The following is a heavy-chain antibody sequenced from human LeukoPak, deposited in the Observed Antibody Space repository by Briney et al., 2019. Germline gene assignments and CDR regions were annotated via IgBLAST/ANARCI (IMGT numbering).Heavy chain of an antibody. CDR3: VRKENDS. J-gene: IGHJ4*02. V-gene: IGHV1-2*02. Sequence: GASVKVSCKASGYAFTDFYIHRVRQAPGQGLEWMGWINPNSGGTTYAQKFQGRVTMTRDTSISTAYMELSRLRSDDTAVYYCVRKENDSWGQGTLVTVSS. CDR2: INPNSGGT. CDR1: GYAFTDFY.